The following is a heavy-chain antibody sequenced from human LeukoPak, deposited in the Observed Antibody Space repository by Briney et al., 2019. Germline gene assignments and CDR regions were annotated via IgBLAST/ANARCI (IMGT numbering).Heavy chain of an antibody. Sequence: GASVKVSCRASGYTFTSYGISWVRQAPGQGLEWMGWISAYNGNTNYAQKLQGRVTMTTDTSTSTAYMELRSLRSDDTAVYYCARKSRYSGSYLGVDYWGQGTLVTVSS. V-gene: IGHV1-18*01. CDR2: ISAYNGNT. CDR3: ARKSRYSGSYLGVDY. J-gene: IGHJ4*02. CDR1: GYTFTSYG. D-gene: IGHD1-26*01.